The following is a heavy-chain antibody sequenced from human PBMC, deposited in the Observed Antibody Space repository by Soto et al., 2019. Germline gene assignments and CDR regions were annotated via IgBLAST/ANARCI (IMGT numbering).Heavy chain of an antibody. CDR2: ISPTSSTI. CDR1: GFTFIDYF. J-gene: IGHJ4*02. Sequence: QAQLVESGGDLVKPGGSLRLSCAASGFTFIDYFRSWIRQAPGKGLEWVSYISPTSSTIYYADSVKGRFTISRDNAKNALHLQMSGLRPEDTAVYYCARSPADIDERDYWGQGTLVTVSS. CDR3: ARSPADIDERDY. V-gene: IGHV3-11*01.